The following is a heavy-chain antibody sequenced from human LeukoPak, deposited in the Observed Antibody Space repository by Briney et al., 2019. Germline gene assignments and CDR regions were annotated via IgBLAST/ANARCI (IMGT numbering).Heavy chain of an antibody. CDR3: GKDSTSSWYYYYGMDV. V-gene: IGHV3-23*01. CDR2: ISGSGGST. Sequence: QPGGSLRLSCAASGFTFSSYAMSWVRQAPGKGLEWVSAISGSGGSTYYADSVKGRFTISRDNSKNTLYLQMNSLRAEDTAVYYCGKDSTSSWYYYYGMDVWGQGTTVTVSS. CDR1: GFTFSSYA. J-gene: IGHJ6*02. D-gene: IGHD6-13*01.